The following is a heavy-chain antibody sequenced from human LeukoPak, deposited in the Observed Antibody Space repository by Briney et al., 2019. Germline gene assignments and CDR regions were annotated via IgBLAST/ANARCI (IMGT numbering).Heavy chain of an antibody. CDR1: GGSISRGGYY. CDR3: ARESAAATSLPYYYFDY. Sequence: SETLSLTCTVSGGSISRGGYYWSWIRQHPGKGLEWIGYIYYSGSTYYNPSLKSRVTISVDTSKNQFSLKLSSVTAADTAVYYCARESAAATSLPYYYFDYWGQGTLVPVSS. D-gene: IGHD2-15*01. J-gene: IGHJ4*02. CDR2: IYYSGST. V-gene: IGHV4-31*03.